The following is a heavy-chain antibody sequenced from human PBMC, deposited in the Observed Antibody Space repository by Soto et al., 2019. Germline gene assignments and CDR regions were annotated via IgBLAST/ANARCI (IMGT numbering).Heavy chain of an antibody. CDR1: GGSISSSSYY. J-gene: IGHJ4*02. D-gene: IGHD3-10*01. V-gene: IGHV4-39*01. CDR3: ARPHGSGSYNKNDY. Sequence: SETLSLTCTVSGGSISSSSYYWGWIRQPPGKGLEWIGSIYYSGSTYYNPSLKSRVTISVDTSKNQFSLKLSSVTAADTAVYYCARPHGSGSYNKNDYWGQGTLVTVSS. CDR2: IYYSGST.